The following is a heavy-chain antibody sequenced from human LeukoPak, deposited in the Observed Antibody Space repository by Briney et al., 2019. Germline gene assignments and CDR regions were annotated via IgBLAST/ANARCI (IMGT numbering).Heavy chain of an antibody. D-gene: IGHD2-15*01. CDR1: GFTFSSYE. CDR3: ARQVAYNWFDP. J-gene: IGHJ5*02. V-gene: IGHV3-48*03. Sequence: PGGSLRLSCAASGFTFSSYEMNWVRQAPGKGLEWVSYISSSGSTIYYADSVKGRFTISRDNAKNSLYLQMNSLRAEDTAVYYCARQVAYNWFDPWGQGTLVTVSS. CDR2: ISSSGSTI.